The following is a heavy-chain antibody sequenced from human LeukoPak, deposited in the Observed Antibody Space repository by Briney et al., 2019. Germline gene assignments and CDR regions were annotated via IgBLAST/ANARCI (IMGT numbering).Heavy chain of an antibody. J-gene: IGHJ4*02. D-gene: IGHD2-15*01. CDR3: ARDVGGFFDY. V-gene: IGHV3-21*01. Sequence: GGSLRLSCAASGFSSSSYSLNWVRQAPGKGLERVSSISGSGKNIYYADSVKGRFIISRDNAKNSLYLQMNSLRVEDTAVYYCARDVGGFFDYWGQGILVTVSS. CDR2: ISGSGKNI. CDR1: GFSSSSYS.